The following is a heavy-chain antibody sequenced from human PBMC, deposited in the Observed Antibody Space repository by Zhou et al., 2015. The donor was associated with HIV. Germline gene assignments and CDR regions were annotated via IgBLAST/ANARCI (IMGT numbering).Heavy chain of an antibody. Sequence: QVQLVQSGAEVKKPGSSVKVSCKASGGTFRSDGISWVRQAPGQGLEWMGGITPIFGSTNYAQKFQDRVTITADESTSTLYMELSSLRSDDTAVYFCARGGTVTRGVIRKMPQFYYYYVMEVWGQGTTVTVSS. V-gene: IGHV1-69*19. D-gene: IGHD3-10*01. CDR2: ITPIFGST. J-gene: IGHJ6*02. CDR1: GGTFRSDG. CDR3: ARGGTVTRGVIRKMPQFYYYYVMEV.